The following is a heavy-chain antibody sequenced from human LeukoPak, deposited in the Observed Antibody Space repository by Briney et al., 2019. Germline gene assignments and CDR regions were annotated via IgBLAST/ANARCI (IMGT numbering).Heavy chain of an antibody. CDR2: IIPIFGTA. CDR3: ARDWYYYDSSGYYRPNWFDP. CDR1: GGTFSSYA. J-gene: IGHJ5*02. D-gene: IGHD3-22*01. V-gene: IGHV1-69*13. Sequence: GASVKVSCKASGGTFSSYAISWVRQAPGQGLEWMGGIIPIFGTANYAQKFQGRVTITADESTSTAYMELSSLRSEDTAVYYCARDWYYYDSSGYYRPNWFDPWGQGTLVTVSS.